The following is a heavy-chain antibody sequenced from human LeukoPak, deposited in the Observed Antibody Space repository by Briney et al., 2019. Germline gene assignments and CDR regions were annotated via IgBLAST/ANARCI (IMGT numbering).Heavy chain of an antibody. D-gene: IGHD6-19*01. Sequence: GESLKISCKGSGYSFTSYWIGWVRQAPGQGLEWMGWINAYNSNTNYAQKFQGRVTMTTDTSTSTACMELRSLRSDDTALYYCARSLALAGTDFDYWGQGTLVTVSS. J-gene: IGHJ4*02. CDR3: ARSLALAGTDFDY. CDR2: INAYNSNT. V-gene: IGHV1-18*04. CDR1: GYSFTSYW.